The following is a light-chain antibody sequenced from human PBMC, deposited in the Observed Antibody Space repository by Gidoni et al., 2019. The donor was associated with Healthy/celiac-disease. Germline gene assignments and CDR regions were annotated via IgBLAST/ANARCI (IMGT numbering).Light chain of an antibody. CDR1: QSVSSK. J-gene: IGKJ2*01. Sequence: EIVMTQSPATLSVSPGERATLSCRASQSVSSKLAWYQQKPGQAPRLLIYGATTRATGIPARFSGGGSGTEFTLTISSLQSEDFAVYYCQQYNNWPYTFGQGTKLEIK. V-gene: IGKV3-15*01. CDR3: QQYNNWPYT. CDR2: GAT.